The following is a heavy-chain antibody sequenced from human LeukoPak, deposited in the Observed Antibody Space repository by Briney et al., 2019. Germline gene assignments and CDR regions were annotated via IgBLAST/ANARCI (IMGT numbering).Heavy chain of an antibody. Sequence: PGGSLRLSCTASGFTFSSLAMHWVRQAPGKGLEWVSAVSGSGGATHYADSVRGRFTISRDNSKNTLYLQTNSLRAEDTAVYYCAKESQRHSGRYDYWGQGTLVTVSS. CDR3: AKESQRHSGRYDY. CDR1: GFTFSSLA. J-gene: IGHJ4*02. CDR2: VSGSGGAT. V-gene: IGHV3-23*01. D-gene: IGHD6-19*01.